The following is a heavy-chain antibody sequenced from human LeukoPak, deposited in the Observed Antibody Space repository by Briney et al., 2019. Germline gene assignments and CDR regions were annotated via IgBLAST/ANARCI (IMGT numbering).Heavy chain of an antibody. J-gene: IGHJ4*02. V-gene: IGHV3-15*01. CDR2: IKSKSDGGTI. CDR3: TTRRQDGW. Sequence: PGGSLRLSCVGSGFTFSDAWMSWVRQAPGKGLEWVGRIKSKSDGGTIDYAAPVKGRFTISRDDSRNTLYLQMNSLRTEDTAVYYCTTRRQDGWWGQGTLVTVS. CDR1: GFTFSDAW. D-gene: IGHD2-15*01.